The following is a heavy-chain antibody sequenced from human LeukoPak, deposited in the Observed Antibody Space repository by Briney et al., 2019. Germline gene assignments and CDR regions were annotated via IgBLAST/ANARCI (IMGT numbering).Heavy chain of an antibody. V-gene: IGHV1-69*06. CDR3: ATDRPVVVAATPSLDAFDI. CDR1: GGTFSRYA. D-gene: IGHD2-15*01. CDR2: IIPIFGTA. Sequence: SVKVSCKASGGTFSRYAISWVRQAPGQGLEWMGGIIPIFGTANYAQKFQGRVTMTEDTSTDTAYMELSSLRSEDTAVYYCATDRPVVVAATPSLDAFDIWGQGTMVTVSS. J-gene: IGHJ3*02.